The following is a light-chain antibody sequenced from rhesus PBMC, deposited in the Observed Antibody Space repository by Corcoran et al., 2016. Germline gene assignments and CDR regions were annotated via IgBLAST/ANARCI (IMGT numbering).Light chain of an antibody. CDR2: YAT. J-gene: IGKJ4*01. CDR1: QDIRTY. CDR3: QQYNDLVT. Sequence: DIQMTQSPSSVSASVGDRVAITCRASQDIRTYLAWYQQKPGKAPRLLGYYATTLQSGVPSRFRGSGSGTEFTLTISGLQPEDFATYCCQQYNDLVTFGGGTKVEIK. V-gene: IGKV1-25*01.